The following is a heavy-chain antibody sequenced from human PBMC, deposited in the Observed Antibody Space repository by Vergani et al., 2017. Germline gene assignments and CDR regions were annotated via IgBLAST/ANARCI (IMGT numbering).Heavy chain of an antibody. CDR3: ARRDGQGRLVDY. Sequence: EVHLVQSGAEVKKPGVSLKISCGGSGYIFSNYWIAWVRQMPGKGLEWMGIIYPGDSDTRYSPSFQGQVTISADKSISTAYLQWSSLKASDTAMYYCARRDGQGRLVDYWGQGTLVTVSS. J-gene: IGHJ4*02. D-gene: IGHD5-24*01. CDR1: GYIFSNYW. CDR2: IYPGDSDT. V-gene: IGHV5-51*03.